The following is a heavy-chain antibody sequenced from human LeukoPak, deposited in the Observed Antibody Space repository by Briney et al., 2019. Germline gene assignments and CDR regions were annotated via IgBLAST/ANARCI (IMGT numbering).Heavy chain of an antibody. CDR3: ARDSPQWGLIVGWFDP. V-gene: IGHV1-18*01. J-gene: IGHJ5*02. Sequence: ASVTVSCKASGYTFTSYGISWVRQAPGQGLEWMGWISAYNGNTNYAQKLQGRVTMTTDTSTSTAYMELRSLRSDDTAVYYCARDSPQWGLIVGWFDPWGQGTLVTVSS. CDR1: GYTFTSYG. CDR2: ISAYNGNT. D-gene: IGHD2/OR15-2a*01.